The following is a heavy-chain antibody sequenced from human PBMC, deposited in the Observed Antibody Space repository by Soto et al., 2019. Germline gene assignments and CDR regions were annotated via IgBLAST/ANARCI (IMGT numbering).Heavy chain of an antibody. CDR2: ITSDTNTI. D-gene: IGHD6-19*01. V-gene: IGHV3-48*02. CDR1: GFPFSIYS. J-gene: IGHJ4*02. Sequence: EVQLVESGGGLVQPGGSLRLTCVASGFPFSIYSMNWVRQAPGKGLEWSSYITSDTNTIKYADSVKGRFTISRDNAKNVVYLQMNSLRDEDAAVYFCARSVEGHFDYWGQGTVVTVYS. CDR3: ARSVEGHFDY.